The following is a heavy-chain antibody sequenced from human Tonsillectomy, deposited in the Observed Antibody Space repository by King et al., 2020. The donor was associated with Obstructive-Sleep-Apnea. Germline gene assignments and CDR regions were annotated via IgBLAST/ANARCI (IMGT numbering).Heavy chain of an antibody. D-gene: IGHD3-10*01. V-gene: IGHV4-31*03. CDR2: IYYSGRP. J-gene: IGHJ4*02. CDR3: AGGGGGSGNY. CDR1: GGSISSGGYY. Sequence: VQLQESGPGLVKPSQTLSLTCIVSGGSISSGGYYWSWIRQHPGKGLEWIGDIYYSGRPYHNPSLKRRVTISVDPSKNQFSLKLSSVTAADTAVYYCAGGGGGSGNYWGQGTLVTVSS.